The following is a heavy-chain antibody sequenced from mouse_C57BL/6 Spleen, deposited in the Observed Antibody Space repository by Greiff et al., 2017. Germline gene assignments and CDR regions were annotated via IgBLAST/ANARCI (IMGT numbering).Heavy chain of an antibody. CDR3: ARQGGYTIDY. CDR2: ISSGGSYP. J-gene: IGHJ2*01. D-gene: IGHD2-2*01. CDR1: GFTFTSYG. Sequence: DVQLQQSGADLVKPGGSLKLSCAASGFTFTSYGVSWVRQTPDPRLEWVATISSGGSYPYYPDSVKGRCIITRDNPNNTLYMQISSLKSEDTAMYYCARQGGYTIDYWGQGTTLTVSS. V-gene: IGHV5-6*01.